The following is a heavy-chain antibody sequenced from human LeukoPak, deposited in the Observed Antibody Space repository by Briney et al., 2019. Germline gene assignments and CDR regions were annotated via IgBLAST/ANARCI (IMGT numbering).Heavy chain of an antibody. J-gene: IGHJ6*03. Sequence: SETLSLTCAVYGGSFSSYYWSWIRQPAGKGLEWIGRIYTSGSTNYNPTLKSRVTMSVDTSKNQFSLKLSSVTAADTAVYYCATVRESFYWSALDVWGKGTTVTVSS. CDR1: GGSFSSYY. CDR3: ATVRESFYWSALDV. D-gene: IGHD3-16*02. V-gene: IGHV4-59*10. CDR2: IYTSGST.